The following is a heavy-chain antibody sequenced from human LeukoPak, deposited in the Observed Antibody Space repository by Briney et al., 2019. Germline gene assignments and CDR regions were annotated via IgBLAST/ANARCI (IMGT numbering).Heavy chain of an antibody. CDR3: ARDDCSNISCYHNWFDP. J-gene: IGHJ5*02. Sequence: GGSLRLSCAASGFTFSSYWMSWVRQAPGKGLEWVANIKQDGSEKYYVDSVKGRFTISRDNAKNSLYLQMNSLRAEDTAVYYCARDDCSNISCYHNWFDPWGQGTLVTVSS. V-gene: IGHV3-7*01. CDR2: IKQDGSEK. CDR1: GFTFSSYW. D-gene: IGHD2-2*01.